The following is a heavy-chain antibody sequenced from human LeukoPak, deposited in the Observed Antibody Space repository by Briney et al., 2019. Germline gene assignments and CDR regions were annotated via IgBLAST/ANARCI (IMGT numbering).Heavy chain of an antibody. Sequence: PXKGLEWXGXINHSGSTNYNPSLKSRVTISVDTSKNQFSLKLSSVTAADTAVYYCARNDYDSSGYYVGYFDYWGQGTLVTVSS. J-gene: IGHJ4*02. CDR2: INHSGST. CDR3: ARNDYDSSGYYVGYFDY. D-gene: IGHD3-22*01. V-gene: IGHV4-34*01.